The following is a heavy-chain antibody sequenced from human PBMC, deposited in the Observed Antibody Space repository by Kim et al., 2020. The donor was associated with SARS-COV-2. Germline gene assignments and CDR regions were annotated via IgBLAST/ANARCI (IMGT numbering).Heavy chain of an antibody. V-gene: IGHV1-3*01. CDR3: ARFSGYSYGYYYYGMDV. Sequence: ASVKVSCKASGYTFTSYAMHWVRQAPGQRLEWMGWINAGNGNTKYSQKFQGRVTITRDTSASTAYMELSSLRSEDTAVYYCARFSGYSYGYYYYGMDVWGQGTTVTVSS. D-gene: IGHD5-18*01. CDR1: GYTFTSYA. CDR2: INAGNGNT. J-gene: IGHJ6*02.